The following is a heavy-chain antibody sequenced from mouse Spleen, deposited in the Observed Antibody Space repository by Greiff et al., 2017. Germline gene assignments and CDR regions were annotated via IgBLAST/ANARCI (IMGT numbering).Heavy chain of an antibody. CDR2: ISSGSSTI. J-gene: IGHJ3*01. CDR3: ARPFTTAWFAY. Sequence: EVKLMESGGGLVKPGGSLKLSCAASGFTFSDYGMHWVRQAPEKGLEWVAYISSGSSTIYYADTVKGRFTISRDNAKNTLFLQMTSLRSEDTAMYYCARPFTTAWFAYWGQGTLVTVSA. D-gene: IGHD1-1*01. V-gene: IGHV5-17*01. CDR1: GFTFSDYG.